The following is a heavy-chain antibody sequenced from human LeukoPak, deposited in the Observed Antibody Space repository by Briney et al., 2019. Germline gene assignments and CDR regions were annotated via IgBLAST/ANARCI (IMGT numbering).Heavy chain of an antibody. D-gene: IGHD6-6*01. V-gene: IGHV4-34*01. CDR1: GGSFSGYY. CDR3: ARGGIADRLGT. Sequence: SERLSLTCAVYGGSFSGYYWSWIRQPPGKGLEWIGEINHSGSTNYNPSLKSRVTISVDTSKNQFSLKLSSVTAADTAVYYCARGGIADRLGTWGQGTLVTVSS. J-gene: IGHJ4*02. CDR2: INHSGST.